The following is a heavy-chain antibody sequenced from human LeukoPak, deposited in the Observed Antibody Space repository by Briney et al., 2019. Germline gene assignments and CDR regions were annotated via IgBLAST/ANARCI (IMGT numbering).Heavy chain of an antibody. Sequence: GGSLRLSCAASGFTLSSYGMHWVRQAPGKGLEWVAFIRYDGSNKYYADSVKGRFTISRDNSKNTLYLQINSLRAEDTAVYYCAKLTLCFGDFEKGIDYWGQGTLVTVSS. J-gene: IGHJ4*02. CDR2: IRYDGSNK. D-gene: IGHD3-10*01. CDR3: AKLTLCFGDFEKGIDY. CDR1: GFTLSSYG. V-gene: IGHV3-30*02.